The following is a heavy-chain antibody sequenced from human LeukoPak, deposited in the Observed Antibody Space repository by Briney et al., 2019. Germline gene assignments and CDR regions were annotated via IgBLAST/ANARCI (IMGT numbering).Heavy chain of an antibody. D-gene: IGHD1-26*01. J-gene: IGHJ4*02. Sequence: GGSLRLSCAASGFTFSSYAMHWVRQAPGKGLEWVAVISYDGSNKYYADSVKGRFTISRDNSKNTLYLQMNSLRAEDTAVYYCAKFVHSGKDYWGQGTLVTVSS. CDR2: ISYDGSNK. V-gene: IGHV3-30-3*02. CDR3: AKFVHSGKDY. CDR1: GFTFSSYA.